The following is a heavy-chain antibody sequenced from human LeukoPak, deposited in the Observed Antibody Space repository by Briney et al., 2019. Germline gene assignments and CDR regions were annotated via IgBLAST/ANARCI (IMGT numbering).Heavy chain of an antibody. D-gene: IGHD7-27*01. Sequence: PGGSLRLSCAASGFTFSTYAMHWVRQAPGKGLEWVAVISYDGSNKYYADSVKGRFTISRDNSKNTLYLQVNSLRAEDTAVYYCARETNWGEYYFDYWGQGTLVTVSS. V-gene: IGHV3-30-3*01. CDR1: GFTFSTYA. CDR2: ISYDGSNK. J-gene: IGHJ4*02. CDR3: ARETNWGEYYFDY.